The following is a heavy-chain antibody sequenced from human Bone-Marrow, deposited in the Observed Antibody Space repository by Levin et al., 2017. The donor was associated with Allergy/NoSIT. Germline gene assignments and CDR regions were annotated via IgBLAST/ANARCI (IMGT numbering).Heavy chain of an antibody. CDR3: AKDFSLTGENFDC. J-gene: IGHJ4*02. Sequence: QAGGSLRLSCVVSGFTFSSYGMHWVRQAPGKGLEWVAVISYDGNDRHYVDSVKGRFTISRDIPKNTLYLQMNSLRAEDTAVYYCAKDFSLTGENFDCWGQGTLVTVSS. V-gene: IGHV3-30*18. CDR1: GFTFSSYG. CDR2: ISYDGNDR. D-gene: IGHD7-27*01.